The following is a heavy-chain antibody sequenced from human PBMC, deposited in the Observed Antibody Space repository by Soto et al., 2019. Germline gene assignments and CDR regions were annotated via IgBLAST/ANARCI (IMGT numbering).Heavy chain of an antibody. CDR1: GYTFTSYD. V-gene: IGHV1-8*01. Sequence: ASVKVSCKASGYTFTSYDINWVRQATGQGLEWMGWMNPNSGNTGYAQKFQGRVTMTRNTSISTAYMELSSLRSEDTAVYYCARGAVPAAMYYYYYYMDVWGKGTTVTVSS. CDR3: ARGAVPAAMYYYYYYMDV. D-gene: IGHD2-2*01. CDR2: MNPNSGNT. J-gene: IGHJ6*03.